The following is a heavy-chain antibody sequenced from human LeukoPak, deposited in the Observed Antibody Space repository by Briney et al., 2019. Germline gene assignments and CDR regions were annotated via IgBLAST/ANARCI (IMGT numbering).Heavy chain of an antibody. D-gene: IGHD2/OR15-2a*01. Sequence: ASVKVSCKTSGYTFTNYGISWVRQAPGLGLEWMGWISAYNGNTNYAQKVQGRVTMTTDTSTSTAYMELRSLRFDDTAVYYCARDLRAELSHLSESDYWGQGTLVTVSS. CDR2: ISAYNGNT. CDR1: GYTFTNYG. CDR3: ARDLRAELSHLSESDY. V-gene: IGHV1-18*01. J-gene: IGHJ4*02.